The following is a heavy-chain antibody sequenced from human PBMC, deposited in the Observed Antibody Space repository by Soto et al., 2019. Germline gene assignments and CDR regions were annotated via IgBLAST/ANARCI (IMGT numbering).Heavy chain of an antibody. CDR1: GFTFSSYS. CDR2: ISSSSSTI. Sequence: EVQLVESGGGLVQPGGSLRLSCAASGFTFSSYSMNWVRQAPGKGLEWVSYISSSSSTIYYADSVKGRFTISRDNAKDSLYLQMICLRAEDTAVYYCASGGFDITFGGVIVVDAFDIWGQGRMVTVSS. J-gene: IGHJ3*02. D-gene: IGHD3-16*02. CDR3: ASGGFDITFGGVIVVDAFDI. V-gene: IGHV3-48*01.